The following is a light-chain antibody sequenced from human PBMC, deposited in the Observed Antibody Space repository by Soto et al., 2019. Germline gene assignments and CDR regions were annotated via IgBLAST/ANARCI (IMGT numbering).Light chain of an antibody. CDR1: STNIGAGYD. CDR2: GNT. J-gene: IGLJ1*01. CDR3: QSHDSSLHASV. Sequence: QSVLTQPPSVSGAPGQRVTISCTGSSTNIGAGYDVHWYLQLPGTAPKLLIYGNTNRPSGVPDRFSGSKSGSSASLAITGLQAEDEADYYSQSHDSSLHASVFGTGTKLTVL. V-gene: IGLV1-40*01.